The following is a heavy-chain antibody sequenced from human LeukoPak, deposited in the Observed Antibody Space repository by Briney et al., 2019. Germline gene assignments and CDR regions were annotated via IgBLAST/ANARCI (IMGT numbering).Heavy chain of an antibody. D-gene: IGHD6-19*01. CDR2: IYHSGST. CDR3: ARHDHSSGWYPGY. J-gene: IGHJ4*02. CDR1: GYSISSDYY. Sequence: SETLSLTCTVSGYSISSDYYWGWIRPPPGRGLEWIGTIYHSGSTYYNPSLKSRVTISVDTSKNQFSLKLSSVTAADTAVYYFARHDHSSGWYPGYWGQGTLVTVSS. V-gene: IGHV4-38-2*02.